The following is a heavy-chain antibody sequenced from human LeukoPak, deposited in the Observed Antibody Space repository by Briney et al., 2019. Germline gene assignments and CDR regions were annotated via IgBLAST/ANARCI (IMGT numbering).Heavy chain of an antibody. Sequence: GGSLRLSCAASGFTFSSYGMSWVRQAPGKGLEWVSAISGSGGSTYYADSVKGRFTISRDNSKNTLYLQMNSLRAEDTAVYYCATDDIVVVVAATPGQLWGQGTLVTVSS. D-gene: IGHD2-15*01. CDR1: GFTFSSYG. CDR2: ISGSGGST. V-gene: IGHV3-23*01. J-gene: IGHJ4*02. CDR3: ATDDIVVVVAATPGQL.